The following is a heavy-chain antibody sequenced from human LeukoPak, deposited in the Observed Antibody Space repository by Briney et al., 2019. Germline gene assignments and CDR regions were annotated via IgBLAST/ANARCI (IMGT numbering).Heavy chain of an antibody. Sequence: GASVKVSCKASGFTFTSSAMQWVRQARGQRLEWIGWIVVGSGNTNYAQKFQERVTITRDMSTSTAYMGLSSLRSEDTAVYYCAVFYGSGSYNYWGQGTLVTVSS. D-gene: IGHD3-10*01. V-gene: IGHV1-58*02. CDR1: GFTFTSSA. CDR2: IVVGSGNT. J-gene: IGHJ4*02. CDR3: AVFYGSGSYNY.